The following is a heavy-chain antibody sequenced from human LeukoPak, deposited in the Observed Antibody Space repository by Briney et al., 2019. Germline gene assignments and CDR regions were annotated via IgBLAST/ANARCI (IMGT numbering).Heavy chain of an antibody. CDR3: VLGGTHLNYFDY. CDR2: ISGSGGST. D-gene: IGHD3-16*01. J-gene: IGHJ4*02. Sequence: GGSLRLSCAASGFTFSSYAMSWVRQAPGKGLEWVSAISGSGGSTYYADSVKGRFTISRDNSKNTLYLQMNSLRAEDTAVYYCVLGGTHLNYFDYWGQGTLVTVSS. CDR1: GFTFSSYA. V-gene: IGHV3-23*01.